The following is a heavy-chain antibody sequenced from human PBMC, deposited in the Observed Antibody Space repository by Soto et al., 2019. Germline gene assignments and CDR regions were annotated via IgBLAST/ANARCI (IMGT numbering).Heavy chain of an antibody. CDR3: ARDLGFGLSDY. V-gene: IGHV1-3*01. D-gene: IGHD3-10*01. Sequence: QVQLVQSGAEVKKPGASVKVSCKASGYTFTSYAMHWVRQAPGHRLAWMAWINAGNGNTKCSQKFQGRVTITRDTSASTAYMELSSLRSEDTAVYYCARDLGFGLSDYWGQGTLVTVSS. J-gene: IGHJ4*02. CDR1: GYTFTSYA. CDR2: INAGNGNT.